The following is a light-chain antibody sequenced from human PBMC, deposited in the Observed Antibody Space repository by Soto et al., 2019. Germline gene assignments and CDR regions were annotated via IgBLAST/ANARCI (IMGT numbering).Light chain of an antibody. Sequence: RASQSVSSGHLAWYQQKPGQAPRLLIYGVSSRATGIPDRFSDSGSGTDFALTISRLEPEDFAVYYCQQYGSSPWTFGQGTKVDIK. CDR1: QSVSSGH. CDR2: GVS. V-gene: IGKV3-20*01. J-gene: IGKJ1*01. CDR3: QQYGSSPWT.